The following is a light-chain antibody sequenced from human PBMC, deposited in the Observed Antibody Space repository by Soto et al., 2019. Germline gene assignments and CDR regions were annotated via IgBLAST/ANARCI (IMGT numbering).Light chain of an antibody. J-gene: IGKJ4*01. CDR2: DAS. CDR3: QQRSNWPPVT. Sequence: EIVLTQSPATLSLSPGERATLSCRASQSINRHLAWYRQKPGQAPRLLIYDASNRATGIPARFSGSGSGTDFTLTISLEPEDFGVYYCQQRSNWPPVTFGGGTKVEIK. CDR1: QSINRH. V-gene: IGKV3-11*01.